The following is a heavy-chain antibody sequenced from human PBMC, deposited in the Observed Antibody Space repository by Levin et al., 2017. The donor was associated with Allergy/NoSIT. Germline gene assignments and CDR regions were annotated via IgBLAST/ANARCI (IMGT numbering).Heavy chain of an antibody. V-gene: IGHV4-34*01. J-gene: IGHJ6*02. Sequence: HSQTLSLTCAVYGGSFSGYYWSWIRQPPGKGLEWIGEINHSGSTNYNPSLKSRVTISVDTSKNQFSLKLSSVTAADTAVYYCARGLKSSPSRSFWSGPKIDYYYYGMDVWGQGTTVTVSS. CDR3: ARGLKSSPSRSFWSGPKIDYYYYGMDV. D-gene: IGHD3-3*01. CDR1: GGSFSGYY. CDR2: INHSGST.